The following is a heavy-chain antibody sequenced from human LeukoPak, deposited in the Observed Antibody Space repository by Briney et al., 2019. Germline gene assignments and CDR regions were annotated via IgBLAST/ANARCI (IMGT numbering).Heavy chain of an antibody. CDR2: MNPGTGNT. CDR3: ARGRFDP. J-gene: IGHJ5*02. Sequence: ASVKVSCKASGYTFHSYDINWVRQATGQGLEWMGWMNPGTGNTGYAARFRGRVTMTRDASTSTAYLHLSSLTSADAAVYYGARGRFDPWGQGTQVIVSS. CDR1: GYTFHSYD. V-gene: IGHV1-8*02.